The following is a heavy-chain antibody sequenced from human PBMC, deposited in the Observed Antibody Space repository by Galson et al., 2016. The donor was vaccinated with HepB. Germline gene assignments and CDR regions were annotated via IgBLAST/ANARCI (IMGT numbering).Heavy chain of an antibody. CDR1: EFAFSPSW. CDR3: AKVATPNRNYENWFDS. CDR2: IYGGGST. D-gene: IGHD4-11*01. V-gene: IGHV3-53*01. J-gene: IGHJ5*01. Sequence: FLRLCCAGSEFAFSPSWKIWVRQAPGKGLEWVSVIYGGGSTFYADSAKGPFTISRDNSKNTLNLQMNSLRAEDTAVYYCAKVATPNRNYENWFDSWGQGTLVTVSS.